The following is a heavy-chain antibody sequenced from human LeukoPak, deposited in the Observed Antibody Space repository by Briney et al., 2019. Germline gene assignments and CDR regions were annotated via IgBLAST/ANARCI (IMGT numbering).Heavy chain of an antibody. CDR1: KYTFTDYY. J-gene: IGHJ6*03. CDR3: ARVGYSYGYFHYMDV. V-gene: IGHV1-2*02. CDR2: INPNSGGT. D-gene: IGHD5-18*01. Sequence: ASVKVSCKASKYTFTDYYIHWVRQAPGQGLEWMGWINPNSGGTNYAQKFQGRVTMTRDTSISTAYMELSRLRSDDTAVYYCARVGYSYGYFHYMDVWGKGTTVTVSS.